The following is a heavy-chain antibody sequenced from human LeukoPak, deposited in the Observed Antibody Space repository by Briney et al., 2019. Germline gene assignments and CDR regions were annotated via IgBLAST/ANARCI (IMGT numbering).Heavy chain of an antibody. Sequence: SETLSLTCAVYGGSFSGYYWSWIRQPPGKGLEWIGEINHSGGTNYNPSLKSRVTISVDTSKNQFSLKLSSVTAADTAVYYCARANYGDTSYYFDYWGQGTLVTVSS. V-gene: IGHV4-34*01. CDR1: GGSFSGYY. CDR2: INHSGGT. CDR3: ARANYGDTSYYFDY. J-gene: IGHJ4*02. D-gene: IGHD4-17*01.